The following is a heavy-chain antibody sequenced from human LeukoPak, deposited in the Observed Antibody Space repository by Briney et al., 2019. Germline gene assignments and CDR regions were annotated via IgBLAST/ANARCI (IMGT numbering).Heavy chain of an antibody. CDR3: ARDRRRAAAAYYYYMDV. CDR1: GGTFSRYA. J-gene: IGHJ6*03. V-gene: IGHV1-69*05. CDR2: IIPIFGTA. D-gene: IGHD6-13*01. Sequence: GASVKVSCKASGGTFSRYAISWERQAPGQGLEWMGGIIPIFGTANYAQKFQGRVTITTDESTSTAYMELSSLRSEDTAVYYCARDRRRAAAAYYYYMDVWGKGTTVTVSS.